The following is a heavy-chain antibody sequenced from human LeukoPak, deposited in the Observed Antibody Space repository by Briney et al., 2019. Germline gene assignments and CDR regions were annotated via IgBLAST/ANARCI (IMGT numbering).Heavy chain of an antibody. J-gene: IGHJ6*02. Sequence: GGSLRLSCAASGFTFSTYTMNGVRQAPGKALEWVSSTSSSSPYIYYADSVKGRFTISRDNAKNSLYLQMNSLRAEDTAVYYCARDLYGDYAMDVWGQGTTVTVSS. CDR1: GFTFSTYT. CDR3: ARDLYGDYAMDV. V-gene: IGHV3-21*01. D-gene: IGHD4-17*01. CDR2: TSSSSPYI.